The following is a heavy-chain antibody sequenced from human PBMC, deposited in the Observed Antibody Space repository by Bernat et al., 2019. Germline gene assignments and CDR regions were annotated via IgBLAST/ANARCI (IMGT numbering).Heavy chain of an antibody. CDR3: ARSPGDVEMATI. Sequence: VQLVQSGAEVKKPGESLRISCKGSGYSFTSYWISWVRQAPGQGLEWMGRIIPILGIANYAQKFQGRVTITADKSTSTAYMELSSLRSEDTAVYYCARSPGDVEMATIWGQGTLVTVSS. CDR1: GYSFTSYW. V-gene: IGHV1-69*09. D-gene: IGHD5-24*01. J-gene: IGHJ4*02. CDR2: IIPILGIA.